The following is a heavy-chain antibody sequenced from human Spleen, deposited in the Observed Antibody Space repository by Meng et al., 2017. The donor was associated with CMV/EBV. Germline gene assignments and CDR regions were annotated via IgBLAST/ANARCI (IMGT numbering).Heavy chain of an antibody. CDR2: ISPYNGDT. CDR3: ARGPVSGSYSDY. J-gene: IGHJ4*02. V-gene: IGHV1-18*01. Sequence: ASVKVSCKASGYIFTSYGISWVRQAPGQGPEWMGWISPYNGDTNYAQKFQDRVTMTRDTTTTTVYMEMSSLRSDDTAVYYCARGPVSGSYSDYWGQGTLVTVSS. D-gene: IGHD1-26*01. CDR1: GYIFTSYG.